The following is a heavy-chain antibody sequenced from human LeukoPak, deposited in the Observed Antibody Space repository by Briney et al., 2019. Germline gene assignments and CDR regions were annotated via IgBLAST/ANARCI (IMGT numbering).Heavy chain of an antibody. CDR1: GFTFSSYG. Sequence: PGGSLRLSCAASGFTFSSYGMHWVRQAPGKGLEWVAVIWYDGSNKYYADSVKGRFTISRDNSKNTLYLQMNSLRAEDTAVYYCARDFSPITIFGVVIEPYLFDPWGQGTLVTVSS. V-gene: IGHV3-33*08. J-gene: IGHJ5*02. D-gene: IGHD3-3*01. CDR3: ARDFSPITIFGVVIEPYLFDP. CDR2: IWYDGSNK.